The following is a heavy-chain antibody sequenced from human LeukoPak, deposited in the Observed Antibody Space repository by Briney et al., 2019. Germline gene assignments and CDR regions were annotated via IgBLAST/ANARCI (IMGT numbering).Heavy chain of an antibody. V-gene: IGHV4-39*01. CDR1: TGSISSNSYY. CDR3: GARRVGPLRPLDF. CDR2: IKSAGTT. J-gene: IGHJ4*01. D-gene: IGHD5/OR15-5a*01. Sequence: SETLSLTCTVSTGSISSNSYYWGWIRQPPGKGLEWIGNIKSAGTTYYNLALERRVTISVDTSKNQFSLKLASVTAADTAVYFCGARRVGPLRPLDFWGHGTLVTVSA.